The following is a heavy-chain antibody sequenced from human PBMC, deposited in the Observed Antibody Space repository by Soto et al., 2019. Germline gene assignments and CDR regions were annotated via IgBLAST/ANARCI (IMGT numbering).Heavy chain of an antibody. D-gene: IGHD1-26*01. CDR2: ISGSGIST. V-gene: IGHV3-23*01. Sequence: EVQLLESGGVLVQPGGSLRLSCAASGFTFSSYAISWVRQGPGKGLDWGSAISGSGISTFYADSVKGRFAISRDNSKNTLYLQMNSLSAEDTAVYYCAKPRSVGAFDSWGQGTLVTVSS. CDR3: AKPRSVGAFDS. CDR1: GFTFSSYA. J-gene: IGHJ4*02.